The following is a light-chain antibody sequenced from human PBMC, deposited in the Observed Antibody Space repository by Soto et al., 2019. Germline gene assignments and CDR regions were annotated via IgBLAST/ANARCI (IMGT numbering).Light chain of an antibody. CDR2: GAS. J-gene: IGKJ3*01. CDR1: QSVSSSY. Sequence: EIVLTQSPGTLSLSPGERATLSCRASQSVSSSYLAWYQQKPGQAPRLLIYGASGRATGITDRFSGSGSGTDFTLNISRLEPEDIAVYYCQQYGSSPIFTVGPGTKVDI. V-gene: IGKV3-20*01. CDR3: QQYGSSPIFT.